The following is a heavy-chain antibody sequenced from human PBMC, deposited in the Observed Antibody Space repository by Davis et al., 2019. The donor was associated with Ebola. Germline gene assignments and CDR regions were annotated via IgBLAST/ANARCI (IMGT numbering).Heavy chain of an antibody. V-gene: IGHV1-18*01. CDR1: GYTFTSYG. CDR3: ARANCSGGSCHRGPPYYYYYYGMDV. Sequence: ASVKLSCKASGYTFTSYGISWVRQAPGQGLEWMGWISAYNDNTTSAQKLQGRVTMTTDTSTSTAYMELRSLRSDDTAVYYCARANCSGGSCHRGPPYYYYYYGMDVWGQGTTVTVSS. D-gene: IGHD2-15*01. CDR2: ISAYNDNT. J-gene: IGHJ6*02.